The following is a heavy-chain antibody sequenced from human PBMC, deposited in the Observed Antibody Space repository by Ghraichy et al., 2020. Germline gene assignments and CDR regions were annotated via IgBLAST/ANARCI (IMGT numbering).Heavy chain of an antibody. CDR3: AGNYDNYEVGHYNYGMDV. CDR1: GFTFSSYT. D-gene: IGHD3-16*01. CDR2: ISSSSSYI. J-gene: IGHJ6*02. V-gene: IGHV3-21*01. Sequence: GGSLRLSCAASGFTFSSYTMNWVRQAPGKGLEWVSSISSSSSYIYYADSVKGRFTVSRDNAKNSLYLQMNSLRAEDTAVYYCAGNYDNYEVGHYNYGMDVWGQGTTVTVSS.